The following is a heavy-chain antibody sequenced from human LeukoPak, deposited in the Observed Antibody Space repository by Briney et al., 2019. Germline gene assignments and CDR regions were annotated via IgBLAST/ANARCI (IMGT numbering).Heavy chain of an antibody. J-gene: IGHJ4*02. Sequence: GGSLRLSCAASGVTFSGTSMNWVRRAPGMGLEWVSSISTSSSYIYYADSVKGRFTISRDNAKNSLYLQMNSLRAEDTAVYYCAREYSGYGDFDYWGQGTLVTVSS. V-gene: IGHV3-21*01. CDR2: ISTSSSYI. CDR1: GVTFSGTS. D-gene: IGHD5-12*01. CDR3: AREYSGYGDFDY.